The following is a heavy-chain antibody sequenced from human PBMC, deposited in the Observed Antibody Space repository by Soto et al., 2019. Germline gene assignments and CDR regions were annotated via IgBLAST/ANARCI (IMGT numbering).Heavy chain of an antibody. V-gene: IGHV3-30-3*01. Sequence: GGSLRLSCAASGFTFSSYAMHWVRQAPGKWLEWVAVISYDGSNKYYADSVKGRFTISRDNSKNTLYLQMNSLRAEDTAVYYCARDFPPRYDFWSGYYYYYGMDVWGQGTTVTVSS. CDR3: ARDFPPRYDFWSGYYYYYGMDV. J-gene: IGHJ6*02. D-gene: IGHD3-3*01. CDR2: ISYDGSNK. CDR1: GFTFSSYA.